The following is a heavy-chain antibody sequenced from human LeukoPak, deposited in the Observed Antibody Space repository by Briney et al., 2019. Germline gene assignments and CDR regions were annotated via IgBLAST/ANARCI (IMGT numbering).Heavy chain of an antibody. CDR2: IIPIFVTA. J-gene: IGHJ6*03. CDR1: VGTFTSYA. D-gene: IGHD3-16*01. Sequence: GAPEKVSCKVSVGTFTSYAISWVRQAPVQGLEWMGGIIPIFVTANYAQKFQGRVTITADESTRTAYMELSSLRSEHTALYYCARDYAPDYYYYYMDVSGKGTPVTVSS. V-gene: IGHV1-69*13. CDR3: ARDYAPDYYYYYMDV.